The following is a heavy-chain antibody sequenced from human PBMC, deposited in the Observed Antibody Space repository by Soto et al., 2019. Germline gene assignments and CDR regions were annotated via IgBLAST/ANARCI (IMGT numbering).Heavy chain of an antibody. CDR3: AKAHRKLVDDSSGYYPGYFDY. CDR1: GFTFSSYA. Sequence: GGSLRLSCAASGFTFSSYAMSWVRQAPGKGLEWVSAISGSGGSTYYADSVKGRFTISRDNSKNTLYLQMNSLRAEDTAVYYCAKAHRKLVDDSSGYYPGYFDYWGQGTLVTVSS. CDR2: ISGSGGST. D-gene: IGHD3-22*01. J-gene: IGHJ4*02. V-gene: IGHV3-23*01.